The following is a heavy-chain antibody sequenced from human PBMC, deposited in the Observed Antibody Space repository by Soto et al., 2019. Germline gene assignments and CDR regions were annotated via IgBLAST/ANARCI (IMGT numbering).Heavy chain of an antibody. Sequence: QVQLVQSGAEVKKPGSSVKVSCKASGGTFSSYAISWVRQAPGQGLEWMGGIIPIFGTANYAQKFQGRVTITADESTSTAYMELSSLRSEDTAVYYCARSSIKIFGVVIIGGYYYGMDVWGQGTTVTVSS. CDR3: ARSSIKIFGVVIIGGYYYGMDV. CDR1: GGTFSSYA. D-gene: IGHD3-3*01. J-gene: IGHJ6*02. CDR2: IIPIFGTA. V-gene: IGHV1-69*01.